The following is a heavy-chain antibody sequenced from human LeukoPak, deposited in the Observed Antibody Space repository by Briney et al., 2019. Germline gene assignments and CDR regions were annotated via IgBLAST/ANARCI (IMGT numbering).Heavy chain of an antibody. CDR1: GFTVSSNY. J-gene: IGHJ4*02. D-gene: IGHD4-23*01. CDR2: IYSGGTP. CDR3: ASGYSSDYGGNVY. Sequence: GGSLRLSCAASGFTVSSNYMSWVRQAPGKGLEWVSIIYSGGTPYYADSVKGRFTISRDNAKNTLYLQMNSLSTEDTAVYYCASGYSSDYGGNVYWGRGTLVTVSS. V-gene: IGHV3-53*01.